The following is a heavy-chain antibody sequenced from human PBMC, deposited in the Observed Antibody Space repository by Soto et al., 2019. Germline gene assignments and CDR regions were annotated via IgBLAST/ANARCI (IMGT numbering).Heavy chain of an antibody. CDR2: IIPIFGTA. D-gene: IGHD2-21*02. J-gene: IGHJ5*02. Sequence: GASVKVSCKASGGTFSSYAISGVRQAPGQGLEWMGGIIPIFGTANYAQKFQGRVTITADKSTSTAYMELSSLRSEDTAVYYCARGANIAYCGGDCYSSFLDWFDPWGQGTLVTVSS. CDR3: ARGANIAYCGGDCYSSFLDWFDP. V-gene: IGHV1-69*06. CDR1: GGTFSSYA.